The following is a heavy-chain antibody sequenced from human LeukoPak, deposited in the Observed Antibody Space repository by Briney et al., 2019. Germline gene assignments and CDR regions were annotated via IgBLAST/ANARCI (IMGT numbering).Heavy chain of an antibody. Sequence: GGSLRLSCAASGFTFSSYSMNCVRQAPGKGLEWVSYIDTRSSSIHYADSVKGRFAISRDNAKNSLYLQMNSLRDEDTAMYYCARDLAVAGRFGFWGQGTMVTVSS. CDR2: IDTRSSSI. J-gene: IGHJ3*01. CDR1: GFTFSSYS. D-gene: IGHD6-19*01. V-gene: IGHV3-48*02. CDR3: ARDLAVAGRFGF.